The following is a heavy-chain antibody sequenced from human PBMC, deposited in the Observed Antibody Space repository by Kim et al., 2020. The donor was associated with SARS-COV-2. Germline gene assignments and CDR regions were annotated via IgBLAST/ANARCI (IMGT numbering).Heavy chain of an antibody. Sequence: ASVKVSCKASGYTFTSYYMHWVRQAPGQGLEWMGIINPSGGSTSYAQKFQGRVTMTRDTSTSTVYMELSSLRSEDTAVYYCAREGMITFGGVIVRFYYGMDVWGQGTTVTVSS. V-gene: IGHV1-46*01. D-gene: IGHD3-16*02. J-gene: IGHJ6*02. CDR1: GYTFTSYY. CDR3: AREGMITFGGVIVRFYYGMDV. CDR2: INPSGGST.